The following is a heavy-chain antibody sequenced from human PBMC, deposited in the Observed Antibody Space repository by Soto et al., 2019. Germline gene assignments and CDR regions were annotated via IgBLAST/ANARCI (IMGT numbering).Heavy chain of an antibody. V-gene: IGHV3-48*03. CDR2: ISSASSNR. J-gene: IGHJ4*02. Sequence: EVQLVESGGGLVQPGGSLRLSCAASGFTFSSYEMNWVRQAPGKGLEWVSYISSASSNRYYADSVKGRFTISRDNAKNSLYLQMNSLRADDTAVYYCARQWSRDGYNIFNYWGQGILVTVSS. CDR1: GFTFSSYE. CDR3: ARQWSRDGYNIFNY. D-gene: IGHD5-12*01.